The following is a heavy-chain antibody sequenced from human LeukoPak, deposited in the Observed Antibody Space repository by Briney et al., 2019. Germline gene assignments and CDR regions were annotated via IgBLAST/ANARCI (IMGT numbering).Heavy chain of an antibody. J-gene: IGHJ4*02. CDR2: ISYSGST. CDR3: ARHEAYYGSGTYSPADS. V-gene: IGHV4-39*01. Sequence: SETLSLTCTVSGGSISSRSYYWGWIRQPPGKGLEWIGNISYSGSTYYNPSLKSRVTISVDTSKNQFSLRLSSVTAADTAVYYCARHEAYYGSGTYSPADSWGQGTLVTVSS. D-gene: IGHD3-10*01. CDR1: GGSISSRSYY.